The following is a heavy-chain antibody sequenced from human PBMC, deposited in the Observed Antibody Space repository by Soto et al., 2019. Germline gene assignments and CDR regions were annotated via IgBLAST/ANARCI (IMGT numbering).Heavy chain of an antibody. CDR1: GGTFSSYA. CDR3: ATAYYYYDSSGPYPNYGMDV. J-gene: IGHJ6*02. V-gene: IGHV1-69*13. Sequence: SSATVSCKASGGTFSSYAISWVRQAPGQGLEWMGGIIPIFGTANYAQKFQGRVTITADESTSTAYMELSSLRSEDTAVYYCATAYYYYDSSGPYPNYGMDVWGQGTTVTVSS. D-gene: IGHD3-22*01. CDR2: IIPIFGTA.